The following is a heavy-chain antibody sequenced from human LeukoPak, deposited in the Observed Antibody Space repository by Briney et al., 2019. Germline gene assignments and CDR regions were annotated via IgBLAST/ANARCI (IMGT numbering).Heavy chain of an antibody. D-gene: IGHD3-22*01. CDR1: GGTFSSYA. V-gene: IGHV1-69*05. Sequence: SVKVSCKASGGTFSSYAISWVRQAPRQGLEWMGGIIPIFGTANYAQKFQGRVTITTDESTSTAYMELSSLRSEDTAVYYCARGSPYYYDSSPLLIQHWGQGTLVTVSS. CDR2: IIPIFGTA. CDR3: ARGSPYYYDSSPLLIQH. J-gene: IGHJ1*01.